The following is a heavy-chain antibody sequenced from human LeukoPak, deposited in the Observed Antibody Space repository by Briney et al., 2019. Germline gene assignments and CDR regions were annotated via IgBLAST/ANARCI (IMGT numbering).Heavy chain of an antibody. CDR1: GFTFSSYG. V-gene: IGHV3-30*02. D-gene: IGHD1-26*01. CDR3: AKPLGWELLHFDY. Sequence: PGGSLRLSCAASGFTFSSYGMHWVRQAPGKGLEWVAFIRYDGSNKYYADSVKGRFTISRDNSKNTLYLQMNSLRAEDTAVYYCAKPLGWELLHFDYWGQGTLVTVSS. CDR2: IRYDGSNK. J-gene: IGHJ4*02.